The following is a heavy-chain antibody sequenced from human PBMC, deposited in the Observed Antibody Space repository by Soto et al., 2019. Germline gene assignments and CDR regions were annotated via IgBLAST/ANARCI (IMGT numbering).Heavy chain of an antibody. CDR3: AKGTYYDFWSGHYGMDV. CDR2: ISGSGGST. V-gene: IGHV3-23*01. Sequence: PGGSLRLSCAASGFTFSIYAMSWVRHAPGKGLEWVSAISGSGGSTYYADSVKGRFTISRDNSKNTLYLQMNSLRAEDTAVYYCAKGTYYDFWSGHYGMDVWGQGTTVTVSS. CDR1: GFTFSIYA. J-gene: IGHJ6*02. D-gene: IGHD3-3*01.